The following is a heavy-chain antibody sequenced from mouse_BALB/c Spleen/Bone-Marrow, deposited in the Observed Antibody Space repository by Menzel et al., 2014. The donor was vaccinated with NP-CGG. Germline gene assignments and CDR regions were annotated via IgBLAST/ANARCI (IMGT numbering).Heavy chain of an antibody. CDR1: GFSLTSYG. Sequence: VQLQQSGPGLVAPSQSLSITCTVSGFSLTSYGVHWVRQPPGKGLEWLGVIWAGGRTNYNSALTSRLSISKDNSKSQVFLKMNSLQTDDTAMYYCARADYYGSSSYYYAMDYWGQGTSVTVSS. V-gene: IGHV2-9*02. CDR2: IWAGGRT. D-gene: IGHD1-1*01. J-gene: IGHJ4*01. CDR3: ARADYYGSSSYYYAMDY.